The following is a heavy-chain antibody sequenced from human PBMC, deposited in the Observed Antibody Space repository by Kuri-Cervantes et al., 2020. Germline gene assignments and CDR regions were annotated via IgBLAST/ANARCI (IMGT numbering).Heavy chain of an antibody. V-gene: IGHV3-30*18. CDR1: GFTFSSYG. J-gene: IGHJ4*02. CDR3: AKVGRDSYYYDSSGHYDRWYFDY. Sequence: GGSLRLSCAASGFTFSSYGMHWVRQAPGKGLEWVAVISYDGSNKYYADSAKGRFTISRDNSKNTLYLQMNSLRAEDTAVYYCAKVGRDSYYYDSSGHYDRWYFDYWGQGTLVTVSS. CDR2: ISYDGSNK. D-gene: IGHD3-22*01.